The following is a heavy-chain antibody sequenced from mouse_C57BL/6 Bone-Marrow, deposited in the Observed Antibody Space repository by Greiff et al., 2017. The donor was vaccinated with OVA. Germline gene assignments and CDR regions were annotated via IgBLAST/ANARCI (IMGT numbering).Heavy chain of an antibody. J-gene: IGHJ4*01. Sequence: EVKLMESGGGLVQPGGSLSLSCAASGFTFTDYYMSWVRQPPGKALEWLGFIRNKANGYTTEYSASVKGRFTISRDNSQSILYLQMNALRAEDSATYYCARYIPGDYAMDYWGQGTSVTVSS. CDR3: ARYIPGDYAMDY. CDR2: IRNKANGYTT. V-gene: IGHV7-3*01. CDR1: GFTFTDYY.